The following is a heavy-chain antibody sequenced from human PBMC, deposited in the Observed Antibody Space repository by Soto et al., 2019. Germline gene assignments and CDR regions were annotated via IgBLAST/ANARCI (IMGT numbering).Heavy chain of an antibody. CDR3: ARDSLGIAVLGTGRSKNNWFDP. D-gene: IGHD6-19*01. V-gene: IGHV4-34*01. Sequence: QVQLQQWGAGLLKPSETLSLTCAVYGGSFSGYYWSWIRHPPGKGLECIGEINHSGRTDYNPSLKSRVTISIDTSKNQFSLKLSSVTAADTAIYYCARDSLGIAVLGTGRSKNNWFDPWGQGTLVTVSS. J-gene: IGHJ5*02. CDR1: GGSFSGYY. CDR2: INHSGRT.